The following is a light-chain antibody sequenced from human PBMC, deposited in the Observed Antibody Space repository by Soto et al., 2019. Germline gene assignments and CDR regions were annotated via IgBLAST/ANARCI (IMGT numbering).Light chain of an antibody. V-gene: IGKV3-15*01. CDR3: QQYNNWPPDRT. CDR2: GAS. CDR1: QSVGSN. Sequence: EIVMTQSPATLSVSPGERATLSCRASQSVGSNLAWYQQKPGQAPRLLIYGASTRATGIPARFSGSGSGTEFTLTLSSLQSEYFAIYFCQQYNNWPPDRTFGQGTKVEIK. J-gene: IGKJ1*01.